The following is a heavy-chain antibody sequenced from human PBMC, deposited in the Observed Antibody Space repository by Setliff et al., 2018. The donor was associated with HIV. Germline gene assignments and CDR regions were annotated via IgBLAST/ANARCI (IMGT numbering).Heavy chain of an antibody. V-gene: IGHV1-46*03. CDR1: GYTFTSYY. Sequence: ASVKVSCKASGYTFTSYYLHWVRQAPGQGLEWMGIINPSGGSTTYAQKFQGRVTMTRDTSASTVYMELSSLRSEDTAVYYCAREPRYQDRYYYYMDVWGKGTTVTVSS. J-gene: IGHJ6*03. D-gene: IGHD1-20*01. CDR2: INPSGGST. CDR3: AREPRYQDRYYYYMDV.